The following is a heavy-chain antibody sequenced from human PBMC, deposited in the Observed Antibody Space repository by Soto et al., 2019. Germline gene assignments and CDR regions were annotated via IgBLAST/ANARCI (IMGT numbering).Heavy chain of an antibody. J-gene: IGHJ6*02. CDR3: ARDQGSSGRRGYYYYGMDV. CDR1: LFTFSNYA. CDR2: ISYDGSNK. D-gene: IGHD6-19*01. V-gene: IGHV3-30-3*01. Sequence: GGSLSLSCAAPLFTFSNYAMHWFRQAPDKGLEWVAVISYDGSNKYYADSVKDRFTISRDNSKITLYLQMNSLRAEDTAVYYCARDQGSSGRRGYYYYGMDVWGQGTTVTVSS.